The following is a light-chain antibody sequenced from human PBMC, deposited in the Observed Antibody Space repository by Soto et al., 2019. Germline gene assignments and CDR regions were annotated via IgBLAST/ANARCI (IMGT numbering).Light chain of an antibody. CDR1: QSVSSSY. V-gene: IGKV3-20*01. J-gene: IGKJ1*01. CDR2: GAS. CDR3: QQYGSLWT. Sequence: EIVLTQSPGTLSLSPGERATLSCRASQSVSSSYLAWYQQKPGQAPRLLIYGASSRATGIPDRFSGSGSGTDFTRTISRLEPEDFAVYYCQQYGSLWTFGQGTKVEIK.